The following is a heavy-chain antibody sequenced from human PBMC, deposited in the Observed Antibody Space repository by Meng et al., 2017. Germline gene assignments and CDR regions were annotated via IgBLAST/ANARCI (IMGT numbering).Heavy chain of an antibody. V-gene: IGHV1-3*01. CDR2: LNAGNGNT. D-gene: IGHD5/OR15-5a*01. J-gene: IGHJ6*02. Sequence: ASVTVSCQASGYTFTSYAMHWLRQARGQRLEWMGWLNAGNGNTKYSQKFQGSVTITRDTSASTAYMELSSLRSEDTAVYYCAGLYDTFYYYYGMDVWGQGTTVTVSS. CDR3: AGLYDTFYYYYGMDV. CDR1: GYTFTSYA.